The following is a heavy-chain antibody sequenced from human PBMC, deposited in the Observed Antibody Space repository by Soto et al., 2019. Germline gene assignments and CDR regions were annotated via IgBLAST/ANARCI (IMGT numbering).Heavy chain of an antibody. D-gene: IGHD2-2*01. V-gene: IGHV5-10-1*01. CDR3: ARRFFNMPRTFNDMHV. CDR2: IDPTDSDT. Sequence: GESLKISCKGSGYDFMKYWIIWVRQMPGKGLEWMGRIDPTDSDTNYSPSFQGHVTISVDKSISTAFLQWSSLQASDTAIYYCARRFFNMPRTFNDMHVWGQGTTVTLSS. CDR1: GYDFMKYW. J-gene: IGHJ6*02.